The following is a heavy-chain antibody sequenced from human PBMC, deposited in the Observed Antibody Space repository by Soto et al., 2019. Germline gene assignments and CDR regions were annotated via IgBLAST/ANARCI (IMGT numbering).Heavy chain of an antibody. J-gene: IGHJ4*02. Sequence: SETLSLTCTVSGGSISSYYWSWIRQPPGKGLEWIGYIYYSGSTNYNPSLKSRVTISVDTSKNQFSLKLSSVTAADTAVYYCASSHYDFLTGYLEMIDYWGQGTLVTVSS. CDR1: GGSISSYY. V-gene: IGHV4-59*01. D-gene: IGHD3-9*01. CDR3: ASSHYDFLTGYLEMIDY. CDR2: IYYSGST.